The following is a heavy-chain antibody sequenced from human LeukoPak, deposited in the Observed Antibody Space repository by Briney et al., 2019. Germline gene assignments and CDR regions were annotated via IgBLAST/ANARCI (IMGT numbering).Heavy chain of an antibody. CDR2: ISSSSRHI. CDR1: GFTFSSYS. CDR3: ASHSSGFFVDY. Sequence: TGGSLRLSCAASGFTFSSYSMNWVRQAPGKGLEWVSSISSSSRHIYYADSVKGRFNISRDNAKNSLYLQMNSLRAEDTAVYYCASHSSGFFVDYWGQGTLVTVSS. J-gene: IGHJ4*02. D-gene: IGHD6-19*01. V-gene: IGHV3-21*01.